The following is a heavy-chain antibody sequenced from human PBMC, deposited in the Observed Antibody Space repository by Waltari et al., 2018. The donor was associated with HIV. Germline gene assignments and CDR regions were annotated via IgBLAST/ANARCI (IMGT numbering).Heavy chain of an antibody. CDR1: GFTFINAW. CDR2: IKSKNDGGTI. J-gene: IGHJ4*02. D-gene: IGHD2-21*01. Sequence: TVSGFTFINAWMSWVRQAPGKGLEWLGRIKSKNDGGTIDYAAPVKDRFTILRDDSKHTLYLEMSSLKIEDTGIYYCVTDAVAVPLDTAYWGQGTLVTVSS. V-gene: IGHV3-15*01. CDR3: VTDAVAVPLDTAY.